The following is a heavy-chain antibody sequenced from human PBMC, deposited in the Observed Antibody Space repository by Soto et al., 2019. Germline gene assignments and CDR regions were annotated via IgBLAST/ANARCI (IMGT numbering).Heavy chain of an antibody. CDR2: IHSDGTST. J-gene: IGHJ4*02. CDR1: GFTFDYYW. Sequence: GGSLRLSCAASGFTFDYYWMHWVRQAPGKGLVWVSRIHSDGTSTTYADSVKGRFTISRDNAKNTLSLQMNSLRAEDTAVYYCAKGPPEPNKIAVAGPFDYWGQGTLVTVSS. D-gene: IGHD6-19*01. CDR3: AKGPPEPNKIAVAGPFDY. V-gene: IGHV3-74*01.